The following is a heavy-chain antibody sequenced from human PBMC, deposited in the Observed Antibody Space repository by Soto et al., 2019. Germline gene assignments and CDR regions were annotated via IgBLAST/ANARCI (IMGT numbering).Heavy chain of an antibody. CDR3: ARIGVSSGHESPDFDS. CDR1: GYTFTGYY. CDR2: INPNSGGT. J-gene: IGHJ4*02. Sequence: ASVKVSCKASGYTFTGYYMHWVRQAPGQGLEWMGWINPNSGGTNYAQKFQGRVTMTRDTSISTAYMELRGLRSDDTAVYYCARIGVSSGHESPDFDSWGQGTLVTVSS. V-gene: IGHV1-2*02. D-gene: IGHD3-16*01.